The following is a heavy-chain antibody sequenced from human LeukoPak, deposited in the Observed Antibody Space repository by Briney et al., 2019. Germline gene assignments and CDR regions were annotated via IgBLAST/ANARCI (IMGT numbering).Heavy chain of an antibody. D-gene: IGHD5-18*01. V-gene: IGHV3-21*01. CDR1: GFTFSSYS. CDR2: ISSSSSYI. CDR3: ARGNTAMVPYYYYYMDV. J-gene: IGHJ6*03. Sequence: GSLRLSCAASGFTFSSYSMNWVRQAPGKGLEWVSSISSSSSYIYYADSVKGRFTISRDNAKNSLYLQMNSLRAEDTAVYYCARGNTAMVPYYYYYMDVWGKGTTVTVSS.